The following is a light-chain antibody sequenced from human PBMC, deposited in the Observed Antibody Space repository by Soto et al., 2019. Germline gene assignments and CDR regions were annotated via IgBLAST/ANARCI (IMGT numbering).Light chain of an antibody. CDR2: DVS. CDR1: SSDDGGYNY. V-gene: IGLV2-14*01. CDR3: SSYTTGITLYV. Sequence: QSVLTQPASVSGSPGQSITLSCTGTSSDDGGYNYVSWYQLHPGRAPKLIIYDVSHRPSGISNRFSGSKSGNTASLTISGLQPEDEADYFCSSYTTGITLYVFGPGTKLTVL. J-gene: IGLJ1*01.